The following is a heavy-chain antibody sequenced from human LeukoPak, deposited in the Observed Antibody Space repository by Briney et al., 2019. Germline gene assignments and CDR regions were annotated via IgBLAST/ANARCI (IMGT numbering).Heavy chain of an antibody. Sequence: GGSLRLSCAASGFTFSSYAMHWVRQAPGKGLEWVAVISYDGSNKYYADSVKGRFTISRDNSKNTLYLQMNSLRAEDTAVYYCARAMGGLELRGGYYFDYWGQGTLVTVSS. V-gene: IGHV3-30*04. CDR3: ARAMGGLELRGGYYFDY. J-gene: IGHJ4*02. D-gene: IGHD1-7*01. CDR2: ISYDGSNK. CDR1: GFTFSSYA.